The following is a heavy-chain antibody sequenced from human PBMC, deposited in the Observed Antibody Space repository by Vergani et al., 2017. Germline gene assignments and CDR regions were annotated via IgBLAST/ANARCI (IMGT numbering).Heavy chain of an antibody. Sequence: QVQLQESGPGLVKPSQTLSLSCTVSGGSISRGGYYWSWIRQAPGEGLAWIGYIYYSGSTYYHPSLKSRVTISVDTSKNQFSLKLSSVTAADTAVYYYAREVGIVATEDDSFDSGGQGTMVTVSA. CDR3: AREVGIVATEDDSFDS. CDR2: IYYSGST. V-gene: IGHV4-31*03. D-gene: IGHD5-12*01. J-gene: IGHJ3*02. CDR1: GGSISRGGYY.